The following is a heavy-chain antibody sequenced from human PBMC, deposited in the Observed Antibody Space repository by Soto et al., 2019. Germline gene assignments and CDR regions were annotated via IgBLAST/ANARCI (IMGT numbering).Heavy chain of an antibody. Sequence: QLQLQESGSGLVKPSQTLSLTCAVSGGSISSGGYSWSWIRQPPGKGLEWIGYISHSGRTYYNPSLTSRVTVSVDRSTNQSSLKLSFVTAADTAVYYCARVPDRWGQGTLVTVSS. CDR1: GGSISSGGYS. CDR3: ARVPDR. CDR2: ISHSGRT. D-gene: IGHD2-2*01. J-gene: IGHJ5*02. V-gene: IGHV4-30-2*01.